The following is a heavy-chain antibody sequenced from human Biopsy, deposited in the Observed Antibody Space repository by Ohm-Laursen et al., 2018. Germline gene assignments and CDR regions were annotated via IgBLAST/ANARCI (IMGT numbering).Heavy chain of an antibody. Sequence: VSLVKVSCKASGYTFTSHDINWVRQATGQGLEWMGWMSPNTGNTVYAQRFQDRVTMTSDTSTGTAYMELTSLTSDDTAVYFCARWETTLGRSLDSWGQGTLVAVSS. CDR1: GYTFTSHD. D-gene: IGHD1-26*01. V-gene: IGHV1-8*01. CDR2: MSPNTGNT. J-gene: IGHJ4*02. CDR3: ARWETTLGRSLDS.